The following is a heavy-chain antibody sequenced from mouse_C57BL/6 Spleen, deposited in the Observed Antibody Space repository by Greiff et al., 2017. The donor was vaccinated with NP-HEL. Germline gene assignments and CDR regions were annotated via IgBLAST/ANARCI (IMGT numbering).Heavy chain of an antibody. J-gene: IGHJ1*03. CDR1: GYTFTSYG. V-gene: IGHV1-81*01. CDR3: ARSERDYYGSSDV. D-gene: IGHD1-1*01. Sequence: QVHVKQSGAELARPGASVKLSCKASGYTFTSYGISWVKQRTGQGLEWIGEIYPRSGNTYYNEKFKGKATLTADKSSSTAYMELRSLTSEDSAVYFCARSERDYYGSSDVWGTGTTFTVSS. CDR2: IYPRSGNT.